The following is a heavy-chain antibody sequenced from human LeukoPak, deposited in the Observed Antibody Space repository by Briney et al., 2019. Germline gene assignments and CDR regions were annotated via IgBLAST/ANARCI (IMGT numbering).Heavy chain of an antibody. Sequence: GRSLRLSCAASGFTFSSYGMHWVRQAPGKGLEWVAVIWYDGSNKYYADSVKGRFTISRDNSKNTVYLQMNSLRAEDTAVYYCARSIASGYSFDYWGQGTLVSVSS. D-gene: IGHD3-10*01. CDR3: ARSIASGYSFDY. CDR1: GFTFSSYG. CDR2: IWYDGSNK. V-gene: IGHV3-33*01. J-gene: IGHJ4*02.